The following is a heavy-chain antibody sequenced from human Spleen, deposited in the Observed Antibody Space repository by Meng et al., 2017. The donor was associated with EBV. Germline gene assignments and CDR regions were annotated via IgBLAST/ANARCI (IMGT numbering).Heavy chain of an antibody. D-gene: IGHD3-10*01. V-gene: IGHV3-74*01. J-gene: IGHJ4*02. Sequence: VQLVEFGGGLVQPGGSLRLSCAASGFTFTSYWMHWVRQAPGKGLVWVSRIHRDGSSTNYADSVKGRFTISRDNAKNTLYLQMNSLRAEDTAVYYCARGGTNYYGSGSYGGWGQGTLVTVSS. CDR2: IHRDGSST. CDR1: GFTFTSYW. CDR3: ARGGTNYYGSGSYGG.